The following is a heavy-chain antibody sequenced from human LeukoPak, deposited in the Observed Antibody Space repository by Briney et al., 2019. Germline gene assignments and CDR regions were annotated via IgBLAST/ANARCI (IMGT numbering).Heavy chain of an antibody. CDR3: ARESFAARWD. D-gene: IGHD6-6*01. CDR1: GFTFSRYW. V-gene: IGHV3-7*01. J-gene: IGHJ4*02. Sequence: QPGGSLRLSCAASGFTFSRYWMSRVRQAPGKGLEWVANIKQDGSEKDYVDSVKGRFTISRDNAKNSLYLQMNSLTAEDTAVYYCARESFAARWDWGQGTLVTVSS. CDR2: IKQDGSEK.